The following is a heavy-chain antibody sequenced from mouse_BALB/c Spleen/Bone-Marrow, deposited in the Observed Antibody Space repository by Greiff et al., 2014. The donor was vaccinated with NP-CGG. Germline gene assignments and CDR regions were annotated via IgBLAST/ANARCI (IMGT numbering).Heavy chain of an antibody. CDR2: FYPYNGGT. V-gene: IGHV1S135*01. Sequence: VPLKESGPELVKPGASVKGFCKASGYAFTNYNMYWGKQSHGKSLEWIGYFYPYNGGTSYNQKFKGKATLTVDKSSSTAYMHLNSLTSEDSAVYYCARSFAMDYWGQGTSVTVSS. CDR3: ARSFAMDY. CDR1: GYAFTNYN. J-gene: IGHJ4*01.